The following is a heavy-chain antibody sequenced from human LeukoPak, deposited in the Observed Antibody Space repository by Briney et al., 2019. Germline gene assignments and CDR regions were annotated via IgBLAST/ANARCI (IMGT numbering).Heavy chain of an antibody. CDR2: ISSSSSTI. J-gene: IGHJ6*02. Sequence: GGSLRLSCAASGFTFSSYSMNWVRQAPGKGLEWVSYISSSSSTIYYADSVKGRFTISRDNAKNSLYLQMNSLRAEDTAVYYCARGGLYGGYVYGAGMDVWGQGTTVTVSS. D-gene: IGHD4-17*01. CDR3: ARGGLYGGYVYGAGMDV. V-gene: IGHV3-48*01. CDR1: GFTFSSYS.